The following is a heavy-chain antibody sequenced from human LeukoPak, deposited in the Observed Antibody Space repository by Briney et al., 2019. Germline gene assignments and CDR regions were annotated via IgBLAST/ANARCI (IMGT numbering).Heavy chain of an antibody. CDR2: IIPIFGTA. V-gene: IGHV1-69*01. J-gene: IGHJ5*02. D-gene: IGHD3-10*01. CDR3: AGCLVRGVIIKGNWFDP. CDR1: GGTFSSYA. Sequence: SVKVSCKASGGTFSSYAISWVRQALGQGLEWMGGIIPIFGTANYAQKFQGRVTITADESTSTAYMELSSLRSEDTAVYYCAGCLVRGVIIKGNWFDPWGQGTLVTVSS.